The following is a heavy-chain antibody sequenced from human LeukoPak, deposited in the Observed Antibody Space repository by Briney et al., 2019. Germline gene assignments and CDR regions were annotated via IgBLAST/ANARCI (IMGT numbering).Heavy chain of an antibody. J-gene: IGHJ6*02. D-gene: IGHD3-10*01. V-gene: IGHV1-18*01. CDR1: GYTFTSYA. CDR3: ARDPGFGELTVYYYYYGMDV. Sequence: GASVKVSCTASGYTFTSYAMHWVRQAPGQRLEWMGWISAYNGNTNYAQKLLGRVTMTTDTSTSTAYMELRSLRSDDTAVYYCARDPGFGELTVYYYYYGMDVWGQGTTVTVSS. CDR2: ISAYNGNT.